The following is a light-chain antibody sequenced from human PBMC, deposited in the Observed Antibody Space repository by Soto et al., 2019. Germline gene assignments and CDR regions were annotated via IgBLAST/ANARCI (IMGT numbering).Light chain of an antibody. Sequence: EIVLTQSPGTLSLSPGDRATLSCRASQSVGRDYLAWFQHKGGQAPRLLVHGASNRATGIPDRFSGSASGTDFTLIISRLEPEDFAVYYCHQYATDPLTFGGGTKVEI. V-gene: IGKV3-20*01. CDR3: HQYATDPLT. J-gene: IGKJ4*01. CDR1: QSVGRDY. CDR2: GAS.